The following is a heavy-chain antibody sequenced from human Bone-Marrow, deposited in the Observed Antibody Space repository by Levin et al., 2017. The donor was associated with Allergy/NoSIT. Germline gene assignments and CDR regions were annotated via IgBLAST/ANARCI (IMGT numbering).Heavy chain of an antibody. CDR1: GFTVSSNY. D-gene: IGHD6-19*01. CDR3: ARAGIAVAGTWLDY. Sequence: GGSLRLSCAASGFTVSSNYMSWVRQAPGKGLEWVSVIYSCGSTYYADSVKGRFTISRDNSKNTLYLQMNSLRAEDTAVYYCARAGIAVAGTWLDYWGQGTLVTVSS. V-gene: IGHV3-66*03. CDR2: IYSCGST. J-gene: IGHJ4*02.